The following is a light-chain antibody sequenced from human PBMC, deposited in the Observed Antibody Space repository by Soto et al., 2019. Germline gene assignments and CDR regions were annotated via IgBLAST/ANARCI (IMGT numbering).Light chain of an antibody. CDR2: AAF. Sequence: DIQMTQSPSSLSASVGDRVTITRRASQGISNYLAWYQQKPGKVPKLLIYAAFTLQSGVPSRFSGSGSGTDFTLTISSLQPEDVATYYCQKYNSAHTWTFGQGTKVEIK. CDR1: QGISNY. CDR3: QKYNSAHTWT. V-gene: IGKV1-27*01. J-gene: IGKJ1*01.